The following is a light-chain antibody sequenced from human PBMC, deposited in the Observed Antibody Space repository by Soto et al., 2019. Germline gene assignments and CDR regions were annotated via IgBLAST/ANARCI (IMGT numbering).Light chain of an antibody. CDR1: GSDVGGYNF. Sequence: QSALTQPASVSGSPGQSITISCTGTGSDVGGYNFVSWYKQHPGKAPQLMIYDVSNRPSGVSNRFSGSKSGNTASLTISGLQAEDEADYYCSSYTSRHTLFCVFGTGTKLTVL. V-gene: IGLV2-14*03. J-gene: IGLJ1*01. CDR2: DVS. CDR3: SSYTSRHTLFCV.